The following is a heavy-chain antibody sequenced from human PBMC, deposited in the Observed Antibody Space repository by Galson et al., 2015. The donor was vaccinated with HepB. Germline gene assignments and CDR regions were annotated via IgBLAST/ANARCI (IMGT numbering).Heavy chain of an antibody. CDR3: ARDLAYGNSPSSEH. D-gene: IGHD2-21*01. CDR2: IYSGGKT. V-gene: IGHV3-53*01. CDR1: GFTVSSNS. J-gene: IGHJ1*01. Sequence: SLRLSCAASGFTVSSNSMSWVRQAPGKGLEWVSVIYSGGKTDYADSVKGRFTISRDDSKSTLYFQMNSLRAEDTAVYYCARDLAYGNSPSSEHWGQGTLVTVSS.